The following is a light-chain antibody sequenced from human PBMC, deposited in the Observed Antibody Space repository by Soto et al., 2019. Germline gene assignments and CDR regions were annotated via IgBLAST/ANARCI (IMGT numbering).Light chain of an antibody. CDR3: QQYGSSPST. Sequence: EIVLTQSPVTLSLSPGERATLSCSASQSVSSSYLAWYQQKPGQAPRLLIYGASSRATGIPDRFSGSGSGTDFTLTISRLEPEDFAVYYCQQYGSSPSTFGQGTRLEIK. CDR2: GAS. CDR1: QSVSSSY. J-gene: IGKJ5*01. V-gene: IGKV3-20*01.